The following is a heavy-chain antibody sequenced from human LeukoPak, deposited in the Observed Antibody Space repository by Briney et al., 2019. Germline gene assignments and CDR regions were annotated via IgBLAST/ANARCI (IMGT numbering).Heavy chain of an antibody. V-gene: IGHV3-53*01. CDR3: ARSVRREYYFDY. J-gene: IGHJ4*02. CDR1: GFTVSSNY. Sequence: GGSLRLSCAASGFTVSSNYMSWVRQAPGKGLEWVSVIYSGGSTYYADSMKGRFTISSDNSKNTLYLQMNSLRAEDTAVYYCARSVRREYYFDYWGQGTLVTVSS. CDR2: IYSGGST. D-gene: IGHD3-10*01.